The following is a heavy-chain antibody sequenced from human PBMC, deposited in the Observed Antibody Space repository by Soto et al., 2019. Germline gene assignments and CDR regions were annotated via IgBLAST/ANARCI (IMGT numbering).Heavy chain of an antibody. CDR3: ARVPSSSGDDAFDI. D-gene: IGHD7-27*01. J-gene: IGHJ3*02. CDR1: GYTFTSYA. Sequence: ASVKVSCKAPGYTFTSYAMHWVRQAPGQRLEWMGWINAGNGNTKYSQKFQGRVTITRDTSASTAYMELSSLRSEDTAVYYCARVPSSSGDDAFDIWGQGTMVTVSS. V-gene: IGHV1-3*01. CDR2: INAGNGNT.